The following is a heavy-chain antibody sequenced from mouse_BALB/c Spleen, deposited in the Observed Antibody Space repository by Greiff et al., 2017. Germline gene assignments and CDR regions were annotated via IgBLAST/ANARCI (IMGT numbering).Heavy chain of an antibody. D-gene: IGHD1-1*01. CDR2: INPYNGAI. CDR3: ASSYYYGSNPYWYFDV. J-gene: IGHJ1*01. Sequence: VQLQQSGPELVKPGASVKISCKASGYSFTGYYMHWVKQSHVKSLEWIGRINPYNGAISYNQNFKDKASLTVDKSSSTAYMELHSLTSEDSAVYYWASSYYYGSNPYWYFDVWGAGTTVTVAS. V-gene: IGHV1-31*01. CDR1: GYSFTGYY.